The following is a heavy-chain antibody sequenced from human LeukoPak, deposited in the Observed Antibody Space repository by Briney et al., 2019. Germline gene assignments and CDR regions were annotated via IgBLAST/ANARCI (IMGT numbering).Heavy chain of an antibody. CDR3: AKSRGTSPFFFDY. CDR2: MSGSGGGT. V-gene: IGHV3-23*01. J-gene: IGHJ4*02. Sequence: GGSLRLSCAASGFTFSSYAMTWVRQGLGKGLEWVSAMSGSGGGTYYADSVKGRFTISRDNSKNTLYLQMHSLRAEDTAVYYCAKSRGTSPFFFDYWGQGPLVTVS. D-gene: IGHD3-16*01. CDR1: GFTFSSYA.